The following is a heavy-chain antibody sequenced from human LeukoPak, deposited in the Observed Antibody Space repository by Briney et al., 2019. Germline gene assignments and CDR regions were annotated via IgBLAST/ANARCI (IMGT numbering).Heavy chain of an antibody. CDR1: GGSFSGYY. CDR3: VGGYNFFDY. D-gene: IGHD5-24*01. CDR2: INHSGST. J-gene: IGHJ4*02. V-gene: IGHV4-34*01. Sequence: SETLSLTCAVYGGSFSGYYWSWIRQPPGKGLEWIGEINHSGSTNYNPSLKSRVTISVDASKNQFSLKLSSVTAADTAVYYCVGGYNFFDYWGQGTLVTVSS.